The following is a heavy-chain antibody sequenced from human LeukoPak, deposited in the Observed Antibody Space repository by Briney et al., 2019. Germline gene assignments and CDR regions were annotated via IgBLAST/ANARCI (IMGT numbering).Heavy chain of an antibody. Sequence: GGSLRLSCAASGFTVSSNYMSWVRQAPGKGLEWVSVIYSGGSTYYADSVKGRFTISRDNSKNTLYLQMNSLRAEDTAVYYCARDLGEAAGTPGTGWGQGTLVTVSS. CDR2: IYSGGST. CDR3: ARDLGEAAGTPGTG. V-gene: IGHV3-53*01. J-gene: IGHJ4*02. D-gene: IGHD6-13*01. CDR1: GFTVSSNY.